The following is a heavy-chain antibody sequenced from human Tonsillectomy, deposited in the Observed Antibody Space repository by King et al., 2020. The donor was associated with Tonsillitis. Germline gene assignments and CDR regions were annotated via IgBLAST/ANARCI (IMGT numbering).Heavy chain of an antibody. D-gene: IGHD3-10*01. CDR1: GGSINSYY. CDR3: ARTHTPHSGLNWFDP. Sequence: VQLQESGPGLVKPSETLSLTCTVSGGSINSYYWGWIRQPPGKGLEWIGYMYYSGSTNYNPSLKSRVTISADTSKNQFSLKLSSVTAADTAVYYGARTHTPHSGLNWFDPWGQGTLVTASS. CDR2: MYYSGST. J-gene: IGHJ5*02. V-gene: IGHV4-59*08.